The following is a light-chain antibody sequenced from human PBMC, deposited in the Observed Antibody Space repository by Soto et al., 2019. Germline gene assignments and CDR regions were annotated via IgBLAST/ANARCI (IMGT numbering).Light chain of an antibody. J-gene: IGLJ3*02. CDR3: ATWDDSLNGLV. V-gene: IGLV2-14*02. CDR1: SSDVGAYNS. CDR2: KGT. Sequence: QSVLAQPASVSGSPGQSITISCTGTSSDVGAYNSVSWYQQHPHKAPQVIIYKGTQRPSGVPDRFSGSKSGTSASLAISGLQSEDEADYHCATWDDSLNGLVFGGGTKLTVL.